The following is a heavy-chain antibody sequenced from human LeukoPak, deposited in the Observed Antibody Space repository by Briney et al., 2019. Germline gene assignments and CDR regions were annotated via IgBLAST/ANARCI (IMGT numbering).Heavy chain of an antibody. J-gene: IGHJ4*02. Sequence: GESLKISCQAFGYSFTSYWIGWVRQMPGKGLECMGIIYPGDSDVRYSPSFQGQVTISADKSISTAYLQWSSLKASDTAMYYCARHVGATDYWGQGTLVTVSS. CDR2: IYPGDSDV. D-gene: IGHD1-26*01. CDR1: GYSFTSYW. V-gene: IGHV5-51*01. CDR3: ARHVGATDY.